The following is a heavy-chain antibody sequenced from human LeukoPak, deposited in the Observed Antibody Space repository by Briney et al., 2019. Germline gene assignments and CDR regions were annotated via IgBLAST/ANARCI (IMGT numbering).Heavy chain of an antibody. CDR2: INPSDGST. Sequence: ASVKVSCKASGYTFTSYSIHWVRQAPGQGLEDMGIINPSDGSTNYAQKFQGRVTMTRDMSTSTVYMELSRLRSDDTAVYYCARGRGMGPFDYWGQGTLVTVSS. J-gene: IGHJ4*02. CDR3: ARGRGMGPFDY. CDR1: GYTFTSYS. V-gene: IGHV1-46*01. D-gene: IGHD3-16*01.